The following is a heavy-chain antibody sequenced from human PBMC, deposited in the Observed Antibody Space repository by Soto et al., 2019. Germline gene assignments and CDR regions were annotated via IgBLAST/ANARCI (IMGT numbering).Heavy chain of an antibody. D-gene: IGHD3-22*01. CDR3: ASSYYYDSSGNYYYGMDV. CDR2: IIPIFGTA. J-gene: IGHJ6*02. V-gene: IGHV1-69*13. Sequence: ASVKVSCKASGGTFSSYAISWVRQAPGQGLEWMGGIIPIFGTANYAQKFQGRVTITADESTSTAYMELSSLRSEDTAVYYCASSYYYDSSGNYYYGMDVWGQGTTVTVSS. CDR1: GGTFSSYA.